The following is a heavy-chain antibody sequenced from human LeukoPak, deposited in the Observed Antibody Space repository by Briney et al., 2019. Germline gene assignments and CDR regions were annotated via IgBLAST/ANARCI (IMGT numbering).Heavy chain of an antibody. CDR1: GFTFSSYA. J-gene: IGHJ3*02. Sequence: PGGSLRLSCSASGFTFSSYAMHWVRQAPGKGLEYVSAISSNGGSTYYADSVKGRFTISRDNSKNTVYLQMSSLRAEDTAVYYCVKDQYGSGSYYNSAFDIWGQGTMVTVSS. CDR2: ISSNGGST. CDR3: VKDQYGSGSYYNSAFDI. D-gene: IGHD3-10*01. V-gene: IGHV3-64D*06.